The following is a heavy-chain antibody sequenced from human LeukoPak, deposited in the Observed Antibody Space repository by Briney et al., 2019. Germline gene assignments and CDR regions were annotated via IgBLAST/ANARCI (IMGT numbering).Heavy chain of an antibody. D-gene: IGHD6-19*01. V-gene: IGHV3-30*02. CDR1: GFTFSSYG. J-gene: IGHJ1*01. CDR3: AKDGPFSGWGAAEYFQH. CDR2: IRYDGSNK. Sequence: GGSLRLSCAASGFTFSSYGMHWVRQAPGKGLEWVAFIRYDGSNKYYADSVKGRFTISRDNSKNTLYLQMNSLRAEDTAVYYCAKDGPFSGWGAAEYFQHWGQGTLVTVSS.